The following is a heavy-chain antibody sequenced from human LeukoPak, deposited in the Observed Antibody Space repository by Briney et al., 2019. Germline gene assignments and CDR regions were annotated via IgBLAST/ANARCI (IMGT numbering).Heavy chain of an antibody. Sequence: DSGKASCKASGYTFTGYYIHWVRHPHGHGLEWMGFINPNTGGTSDAQKFQARVTMTRDTSISTAYMELSGLRSDDTAVYYCARRYDFWSGYPTAFDYWGQGTLVTVSS. D-gene: IGHD3-3*01. CDR2: INPNTGGT. CDR1: GYTFTGYY. CDR3: ARRYDFWSGYPTAFDY. J-gene: IGHJ4*02. V-gene: IGHV1-2*02.